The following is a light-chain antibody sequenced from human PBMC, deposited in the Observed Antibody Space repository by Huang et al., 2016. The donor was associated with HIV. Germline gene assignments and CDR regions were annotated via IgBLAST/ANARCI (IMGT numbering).Light chain of an antibody. CDR3: QQSFSTPRT. CDR1: QSISNY. Sequence: DIQMTQSPSFLSASVGDRVTITCRASQSISNYLNWYQQQSGKAPKLLIYGSSNLQNGVPSRFTGSGSGTDFTLTISSLRPEDFATYYCQQSFSTPRTFGQGTKVDIK. V-gene: IGKV1-39*01. CDR2: GSS. J-gene: IGKJ1*01.